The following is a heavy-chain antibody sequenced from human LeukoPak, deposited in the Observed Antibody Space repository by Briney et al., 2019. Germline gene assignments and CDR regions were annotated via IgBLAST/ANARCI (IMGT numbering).Heavy chain of an antibody. CDR2: IYPGDSDT. CDR3: ARRSASLYYFEY. V-gene: IGHV5-51*01. CDR1: GYSFTNYW. Sequence: ESLKISXKGSGYSFTNYWIAWVRQMPGKGLEWMGIIYPGDSDTRYNPSFQGQVTISADKSINSAYLQWSSLKASDTAMYYCARRSASLYYFEYWGQGTLVSVSS. D-gene: IGHD2-2*01. J-gene: IGHJ4*02.